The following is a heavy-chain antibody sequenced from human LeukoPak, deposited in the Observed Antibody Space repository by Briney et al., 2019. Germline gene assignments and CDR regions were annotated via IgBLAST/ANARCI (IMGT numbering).Heavy chain of an antibody. CDR3: AKVKVVAYDFWSGSWGMDV. D-gene: IGHD3-3*01. CDR1: GFTFSSYA. V-gene: IGHV3-23*01. CDR2: ISGSGGST. J-gene: IGHJ6*02. Sequence: GASLRLSCAASGFTFSSYAMGWVRQAPGKGLEWVSAISGSGGSTYYADSVKGRFTISRDNSKNTLYLQMNSLRAEDTAVHYCAKVKVVAYDFWSGSWGMDVWGQGATVTVSS.